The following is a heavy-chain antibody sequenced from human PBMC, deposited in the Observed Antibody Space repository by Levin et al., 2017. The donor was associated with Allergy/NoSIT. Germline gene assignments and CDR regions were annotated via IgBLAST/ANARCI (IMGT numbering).Heavy chain of an antibody. J-gene: IGHJ4*02. CDR1: GFNFNRYA. V-gene: IGHV3-30*18. Sequence: GGSLRLSCAASGFNFNRYAMHWVRQAPGKGLEWVAVISNDGGNEHYAQSVKGRFTISRDNSKNTLYLQMNSLRSEDTALYYCAKDLVAFGDYDLDCWGQGVLVTVSS. D-gene: IGHD4-17*01. CDR2: ISNDGGNE. CDR3: AKDLVAFGDYDLDC.